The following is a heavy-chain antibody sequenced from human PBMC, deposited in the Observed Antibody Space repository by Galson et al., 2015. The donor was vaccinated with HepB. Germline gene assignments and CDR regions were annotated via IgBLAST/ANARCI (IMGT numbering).Heavy chain of an antibody. CDR2: INSDGSST. CDR1: GFTFSNYW. CDR3: ARDAGLLWFGEEDAFDI. Sequence: SLRLSCAASGFTFSNYWMHWVRQAPGKGLVWVSRINSDGSSTSYADSVKGRFTISRDNAKNTLYLQMNSLRAEDTAVYYCARDAGLLWFGEEDAFDIWGQGTMVTVSS. V-gene: IGHV3-74*01. D-gene: IGHD3-10*01. J-gene: IGHJ3*02.